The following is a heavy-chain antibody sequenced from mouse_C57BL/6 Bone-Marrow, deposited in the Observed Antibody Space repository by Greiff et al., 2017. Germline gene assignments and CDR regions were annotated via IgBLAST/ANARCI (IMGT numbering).Heavy chain of an antibody. D-gene: IGHD1-1*01. J-gene: IGHJ1*03. CDR3: ARQRDYYYGSRGYFDV. V-gene: IGHV5-12*01. Sequence: EVQGVESGGGLVQPGGSLKLSCAASGFTFSDYYMYWVRQTPEKRLEWVAYISNGGGSTYYPDTVKGRFTISRDNAKNTLYLQMSRLKSEDTAMYYCARQRDYYYGSRGYFDVWGTGTTVTVSS. CDR1: GFTFSDYY. CDR2: ISNGGGST.